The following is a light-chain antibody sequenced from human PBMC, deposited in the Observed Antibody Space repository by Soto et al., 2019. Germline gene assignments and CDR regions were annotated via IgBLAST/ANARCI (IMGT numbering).Light chain of an antibody. CDR3: QQYNNWPPDT. V-gene: IGKV3-11*01. CDR2: DAS. CDR1: QSVSSY. J-gene: IGKJ2*01. Sequence: EIVLTQSPATLSLSPGERATLSCRASQSVSSYLAWYQQKPGQAPRLLIYDASNRATGIPARFSGSGSGTDFTLTISSLEPEDFAVYFCQQYNNWPPDTFGQGTKLEIK.